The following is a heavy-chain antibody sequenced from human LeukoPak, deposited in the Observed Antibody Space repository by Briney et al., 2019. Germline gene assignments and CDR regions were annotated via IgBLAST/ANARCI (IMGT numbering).Heavy chain of an antibody. J-gene: IGHJ4*02. CDR2: IYWNVDK. CDR3: AHTPIDYGEKGYFDY. D-gene: IGHD4-17*01. Sequence: SGPPPVNPTQTLTLTCTFSGFSLSTSGVGVGWIRQPPGKALEWLAFIYWNVDKRYSPSLKSRRTITKDTSKSQVVLTMTNMDPVDTATYYCAHTPIDYGEKGYFDYWGQGTLVTVSS. CDR1: GFSLSTSGVG. V-gene: IGHV2-5*01.